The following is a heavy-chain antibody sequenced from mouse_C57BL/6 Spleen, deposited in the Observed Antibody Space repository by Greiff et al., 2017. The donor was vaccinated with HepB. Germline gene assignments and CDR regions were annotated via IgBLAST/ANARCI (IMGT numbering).Heavy chain of an antibody. J-gene: IGHJ4*01. CDR1: GYTFTDYN. D-gene: IGHD3-2*02. CDR2: INPNNGGT. Sequence: EVKLQESGPELVKPGASVKIPCKASGYTFTDYNMDWVKQSHGKSLEWIGDINPNNGGTIYNQKFKGKATLTVDKSSSPAYMELRSLTSEDTAVYYCARTAQAYYAMDYWGQGTSVTVSS. V-gene: IGHV1-18*01. CDR3: ARTAQAYYAMDY.